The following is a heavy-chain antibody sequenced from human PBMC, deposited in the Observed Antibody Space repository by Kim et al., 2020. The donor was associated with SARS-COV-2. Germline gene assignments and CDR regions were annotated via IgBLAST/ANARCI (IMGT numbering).Heavy chain of an antibody. CDR3: ATAVVRGVYGMDV. CDR2: VGGSGATT. D-gene: IGHD3-10*01. J-gene: IGHJ6*02. V-gene: IGHV3-23*01. Sequence: GGSLRLSCAASGFTFSNYAMNWVRQAPGKGLEWVSSVGGSGATTYYADPVKGRFTISRDNSKNTLYLQMNTLRAEDTAVYYCATAVVRGVYGMDVWGQGTTVTVSS. CDR1: GFTFSNYA.